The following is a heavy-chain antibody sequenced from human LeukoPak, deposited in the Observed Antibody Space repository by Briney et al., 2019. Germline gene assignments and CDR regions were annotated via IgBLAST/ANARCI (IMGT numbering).Heavy chain of an antibody. V-gene: IGHV3-72*01. CDR3: ARVPNYGGLAGIDY. Sequence: GGSLRLSCAASGFTVSSNYMSWVRQAPGKGLEWVGRTRNKANSYTTEYAASVKGRFTISRDDSKNSLYLQMNSLKTEDTAVYYCARVPNYGGLAGIDYWGQGTLVTVSS. D-gene: IGHD4-23*01. J-gene: IGHJ4*02. CDR1: GFTVSSNY. CDR2: TRNKANSYTT.